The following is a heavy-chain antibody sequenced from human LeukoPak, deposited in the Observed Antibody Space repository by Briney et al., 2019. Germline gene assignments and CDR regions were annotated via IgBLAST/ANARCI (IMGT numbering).Heavy chain of an antibody. CDR2: ISSSGNTI. CDR1: GFTFSSYE. D-gene: IGHD6-19*01. V-gene: IGHV3-48*03. Sequence: GGSLRLSCVTSGFTFSSYEMNWVRQAPGKGLEWVSYISSSGNTIYHADSVKGRFTISRDNAEKSLYLQMSSLRAEDTAVYYCASDGRDSSGWYDPFDYWGQGTLVTVSS. J-gene: IGHJ4*02. CDR3: ASDGRDSSGWYDPFDY.